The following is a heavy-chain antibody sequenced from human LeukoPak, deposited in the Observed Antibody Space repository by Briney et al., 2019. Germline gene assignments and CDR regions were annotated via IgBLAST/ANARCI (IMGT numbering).Heavy chain of an antibody. CDR1: GGSFSSYY. D-gene: IGHD5-18*01. V-gene: IGHV4-4*07. J-gene: IGHJ4*02. CDR3: ARDRDSFGGYGYGLLFDY. CDR2: IYTSGST. Sequence: SETLSLTCAVYGGSFSSYYWSWIRQPAGKGLEWIGRIYTSGSTNYNPSLKSRVTMSVDTSKNQFSLKLSSVTAADTAVYYCARDRDSFGGYGYGLLFDYWGQGTLVTVSS.